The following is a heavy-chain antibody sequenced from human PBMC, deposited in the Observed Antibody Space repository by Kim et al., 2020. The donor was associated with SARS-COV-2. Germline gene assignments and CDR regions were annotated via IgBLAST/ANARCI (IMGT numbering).Heavy chain of an antibody. CDR3: ARGTDYGDYVDY. D-gene: IGHD4-17*01. J-gene: IGHJ4*02. V-gene: IGHV4-59*09. Sequence: NSTPTPKSRVTISVDTSKNRFSLRLSSVTAADTAVYYCARGTDYGDYVDYWGQGTLVTVSS.